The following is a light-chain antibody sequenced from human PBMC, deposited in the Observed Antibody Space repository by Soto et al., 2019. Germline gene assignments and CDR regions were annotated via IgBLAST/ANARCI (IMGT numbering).Light chain of an antibody. CDR3: QQYGVSPKT. J-gene: IGKJ1*01. CDR1: QSVNSLF. Sequence: EIVLTQSPGILSLSPGERVTLSCRASQSVNSLFFGWHQQKPGQAPRLVIYGTTNRAACIPDRFSGSGYGTDFTITISRLEPEDSAVYFCQQYGVSPKTFGQGTKVDIK. V-gene: IGKV3-20*01. CDR2: GTT.